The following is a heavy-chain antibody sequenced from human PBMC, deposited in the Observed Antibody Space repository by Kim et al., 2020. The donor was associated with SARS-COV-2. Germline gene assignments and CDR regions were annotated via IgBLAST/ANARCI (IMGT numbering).Heavy chain of an antibody. D-gene: IGHD1-26*01. CDR2: ISSSSTTI. CDR3: ATDLRGRYRIFDY. V-gene: IGHV3-48*04. J-gene: IGHJ4*02. Sequence: GGSLRLSCAASGFTFSTYSMNWVRQAPGKGLEWVSYISSSSTTIYYADSVQGRFTISRDNAKNSLYLQMNSLRAEDMAVYYCATDLRGRYRIFDYWGQGTLVTVSS. CDR1: GFTFSTYS.